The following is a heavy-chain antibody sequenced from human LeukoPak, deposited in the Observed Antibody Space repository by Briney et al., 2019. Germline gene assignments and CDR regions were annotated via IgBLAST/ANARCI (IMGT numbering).Heavy chain of an antibody. D-gene: IGHD3-10*01. CDR2: INHSGST. J-gene: IGHJ6*03. CDR3: ARGYYYGSGSQYYYYYMDV. V-gene: IGHV4-34*01. CDR1: GGSFSGYY. Sequence: SETLSLTCAVYGGSFSGYYWSWIRQPPGKGLEWIGEINHSGSTNYNPSLKSRVTISVDTSKNQFSLKLSSVTAADTAVYYCARGYYYGSGSQYYYYYMDVWGKGTTVTISS.